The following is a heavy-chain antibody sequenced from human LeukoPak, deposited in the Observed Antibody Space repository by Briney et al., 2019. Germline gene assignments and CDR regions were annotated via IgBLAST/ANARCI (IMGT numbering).Heavy chain of an antibody. V-gene: IGHV4-30-4*01. CDR1: GVSISTYY. CDR2: IYYSGST. Sequence: SETLSLTCTVSGVSISTYYWSWIRQPPGKGLEWIGYIYYSGSTYYNPSLKSRVTISVDTSKNQFSLKLSSVTAADTAVYYCARENLRYCSSTSCQKGFDYWGQGTLVTVSS. J-gene: IGHJ4*02. D-gene: IGHD2-2*01. CDR3: ARENLRYCSSTSCQKGFDY.